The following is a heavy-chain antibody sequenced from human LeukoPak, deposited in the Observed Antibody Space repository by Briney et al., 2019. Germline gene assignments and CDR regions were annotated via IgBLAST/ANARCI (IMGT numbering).Heavy chain of an antibody. V-gene: IGHV3-20*04. CDR2: INWNGGST. J-gene: IGHJ6*02. Sequence: GGSLRLSCAASGXPFDDYGMSWVRQAPGKGLEWVSGINWNGGSTGYVDSVKGRFTISRDNAKNSLYLQMNSLRAEDTALYYCARARLAVADTAYYYGMDVWGQGTTVTVSS. CDR1: GXPFDDYG. D-gene: IGHD6-19*01. CDR3: ARARLAVADTAYYYGMDV.